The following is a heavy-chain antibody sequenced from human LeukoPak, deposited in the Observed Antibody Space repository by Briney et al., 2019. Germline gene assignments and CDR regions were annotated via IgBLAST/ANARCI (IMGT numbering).Heavy chain of an antibody. Sequence: SGTLSLTCAVSGGSISRSNWWSWVRQPPGKGLEWIGEVYHSGSTNYNPSLKSRVTISVDKSKNQFSLKLSSVTAADTAVYYCARVTGTSGRYYFDFWGQGTLVTVSS. D-gene: IGHD3-10*01. CDR2: VYHSGST. CDR3: ARVTGTSGRYYFDF. V-gene: IGHV4-4*02. CDR1: GGSISRSNW. J-gene: IGHJ4*02.